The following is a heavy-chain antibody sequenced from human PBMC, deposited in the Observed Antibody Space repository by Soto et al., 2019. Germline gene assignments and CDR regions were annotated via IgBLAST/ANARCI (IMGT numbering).Heavy chain of an antibody. CDR3: AKGGRQQLVRGDY. D-gene: IGHD6-13*01. Sequence: EVQLLESGGGLAQPGGSLRVSCAASGFTFRTYAMSWVRQAPGKGLEWVSAISGSGGSTYYADSVKGRFTISRDNSKNTLYLQMNSLRAEDTAVYYCAKGGRQQLVRGDYWGQGTLVTVSS. J-gene: IGHJ4*02. CDR1: GFTFRTYA. V-gene: IGHV3-23*01. CDR2: ISGSGGST.